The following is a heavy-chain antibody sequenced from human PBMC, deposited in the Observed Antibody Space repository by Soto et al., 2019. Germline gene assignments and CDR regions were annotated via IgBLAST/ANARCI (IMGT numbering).Heavy chain of an antibody. D-gene: IGHD3-9*01. CDR2: ISGSGGST. CDR1: GFTFSSYA. CDR3: AKWVKSYDILTGYRNYMDV. V-gene: IGHV3-23*01. J-gene: IGHJ6*03. Sequence: PGGSLRLSCAASGFTFSSYAMSWVRQAPGKGLEWVSAISGSGGSTYYADSVKGRFTISRDNSKNTLYLQMNSLRAEDTAVYYCAKWVKSYDILTGYRNYMDVWGKATTVTVSS.